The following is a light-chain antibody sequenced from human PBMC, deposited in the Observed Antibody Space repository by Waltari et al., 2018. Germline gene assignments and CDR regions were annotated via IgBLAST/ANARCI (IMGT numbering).Light chain of an antibody. CDR3: QQYGSSVMYT. V-gene: IGKV3-20*01. CDR1: QRLTKNY. CDR2: GAS. Sequence: VLTQSPGTLSLSPGERATLSCRASQRLTKNYLAWYQQKPGQPPRLLIYGASSRAAGIPDRFSGSGSGTDFTLTISRLDPEDFAIYYCQQYGSSVMYTFGQGTKLEIK. J-gene: IGKJ2*01.